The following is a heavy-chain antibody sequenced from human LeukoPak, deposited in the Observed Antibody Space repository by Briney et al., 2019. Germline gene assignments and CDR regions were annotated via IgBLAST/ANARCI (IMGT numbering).Heavy chain of an antibody. V-gene: IGHV4-61*08. D-gene: IGHD2-15*01. CDR3: ARSDCSGGSCYINFDY. J-gene: IGHJ4*02. CDR2: IYYSGST. CDR1: GGSISSISDYY. Sequence: PSETLSLTCIFSGGSISSISDYYWSWIRQPPGKGLEWIGYIYYSGSTNYNPSLKSRVTIPIDTSKNQFSLKLISVTAADTAVYYCARSDCSGGSCYINFDYWGQGTLVTVSS.